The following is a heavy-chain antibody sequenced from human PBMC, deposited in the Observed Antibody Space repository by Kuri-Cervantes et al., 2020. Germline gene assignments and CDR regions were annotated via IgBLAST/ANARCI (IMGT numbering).Heavy chain of an antibody. J-gene: IGHJ4*02. V-gene: IGHV4-38-2*01. D-gene: IGHD1-26*01. CDR1: GYSISSGYY. Sequence: SQTLSLTCAVSGYSISSGYYWGWIRQPPGKGLEWIGEINHSGSTNYNPSLKSRVTISVDTSKNQFSLKLSSVTAADTAVYYCAHTGVGPFDYWGQGTLVTVSS. CDR2: INHSGST. CDR3: AHTGVGPFDY.